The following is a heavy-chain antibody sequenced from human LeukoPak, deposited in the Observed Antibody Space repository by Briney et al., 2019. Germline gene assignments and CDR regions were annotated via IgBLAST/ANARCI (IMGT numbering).Heavy chain of an antibody. CDR1: GYTFTSYD. D-gene: IGHD3-16*01. CDR2: INPNSGGT. Sequence: ASVKVSCKASGYTFTSYDINWVRQATGQGLEWMGWINPNSGGTNYAQKFQGRVTMTRDTSISTAYMELSRLRSDDTAVYYCARDLGGMDVWGQGTTVTVSS. CDR3: ARDLGGMDV. J-gene: IGHJ6*02. V-gene: IGHV1-2*02.